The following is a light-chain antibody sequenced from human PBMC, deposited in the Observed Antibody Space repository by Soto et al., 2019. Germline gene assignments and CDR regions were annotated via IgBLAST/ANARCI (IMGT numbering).Light chain of an antibody. Sequence: QSVLTQPASVSGSPRQSITISCTGTSSDVGAYNYVSWYQQHPGKVPKLMIYDVSNRPSGVSNRFSGSKSGNTASLTISGLQAEDEADYYCNSYTSSSTWVFGGGTKLTVL. CDR2: DVS. V-gene: IGLV2-14*01. J-gene: IGLJ3*02. CDR1: SSDVGAYNY. CDR3: NSYTSSSTWV.